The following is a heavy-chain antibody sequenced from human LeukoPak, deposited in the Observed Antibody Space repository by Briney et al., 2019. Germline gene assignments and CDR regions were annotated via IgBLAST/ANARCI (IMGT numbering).Heavy chain of an antibody. Sequence: PSGTLSLTCVVSGGSISSSNSWSWVCQPPGKGLEWIGEIYRSGSTNYNPSLKSRVTMSVDKSKNQFSLNLSSVTAADTAVYYCARRTSGWYGIDYWGQGTLVTVSS. D-gene: IGHD6-19*01. CDR2: IYRSGST. CDR1: GGSISSSNS. CDR3: ARRTSGWYGIDY. V-gene: IGHV4-4*02. J-gene: IGHJ4*02.